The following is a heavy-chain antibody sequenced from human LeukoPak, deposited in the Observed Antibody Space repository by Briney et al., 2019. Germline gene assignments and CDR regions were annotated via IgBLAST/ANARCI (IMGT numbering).Heavy chain of an antibody. CDR2: INPSGGST. CDR3: ARGRLLWFGELLSHGAFDI. V-gene: IGHV1-46*01. J-gene: IGHJ3*02. CDR1: GYTFTSYY. Sequence: ASVKVSCKASGYTFTSYYMHWVRQAPGQGLEWMGIINPSGGSTSYAQKFQGRVTMTRDTSTSTVYMELSSLRSEDTAVYYCARGRLLWFGELLSHGAFDIWGQGTMVTVSS. D-gene: IGHD3-10*01.